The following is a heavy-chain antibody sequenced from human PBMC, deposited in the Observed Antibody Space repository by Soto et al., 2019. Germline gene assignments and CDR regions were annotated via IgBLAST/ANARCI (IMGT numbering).Heavy chain of an antibody. J-gene: IGHJ4*02. V-gene: IGHV3-74*01. CDR3: ARGLYREYGKDS. D-gene: IGHD3-10*01. CDR1: GFTFGNFW. Sequence: EVQLVESGGGLVQPGGSLRLSCAASGFTFGNFWMHWVRQAPGKGLVWVSRINSDGSTSYADSVKGRLTISRDNAKNTVYLQMNSLRGEDTAVYYCARGLYREYGKDSWGQGALVTVSS. CDR2: INSDGST.